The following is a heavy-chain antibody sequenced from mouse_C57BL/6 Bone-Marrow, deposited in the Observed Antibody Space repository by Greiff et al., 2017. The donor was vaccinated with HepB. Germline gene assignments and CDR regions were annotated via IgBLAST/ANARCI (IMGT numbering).Heavy chain of an antibody. CDR2: IDPENGDT. V-gene: IGHV14-4*01. J-gene: IGHJ3*01. CDR1: GFNINDDY. CDR3: TTRFPWFAY. Sequence: VQLQQSGAELVRPGASVKLSCTASGFNINDDYMHWVKQRPEQGLEWIGWIDPENGDTEYASKFQGKATITADTSSNTASLQLSSLTSEDTAVYYGTTRFPWFAYWGQGTLVTVSA.